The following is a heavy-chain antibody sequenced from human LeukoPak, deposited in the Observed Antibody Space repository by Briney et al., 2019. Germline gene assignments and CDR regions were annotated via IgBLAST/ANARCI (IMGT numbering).Heavy chain of an antibody. CDR1: GDSISDYY. J-gene: IGHJ4*02. CDR2: INHSGST. V-gene: IGHV4-34*01. CDR3: ARRGSSAWYFVYFDY. Sequence: PSETLSLTCTVSGDSISDYYWGWIRQPPGKGLEWIGEINHSGSTNYNPSLKSRVTISVDTSKNQFSLKLTSVTAADAAVYYCARRGSSAWYFVYFDYWGQGTLVTVSS. D-gene: IGHD6-19*01.